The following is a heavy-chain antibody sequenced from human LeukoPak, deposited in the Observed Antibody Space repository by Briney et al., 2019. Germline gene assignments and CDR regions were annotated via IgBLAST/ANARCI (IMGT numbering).Heavy chain of an antibody. D-gene: IGHD4-11*01. Sequence: GGSLRLSCAASGFTSRFPFSYYGFQWVRQTPVEGLEWVAIIPASGGIIYYADSVKGRFTISRDNAKNSLYLQMNSLRAEDTAVYYCARGRAHSNYVSDHWGQGILVTVSS. CDR1: GFTSRFPFSYYG. V-gene: IGHV3-30*03. CDR3: ARGRAHSNYVSDH. J-gene: IGHJ4*02. CDR2: IPASGGII.